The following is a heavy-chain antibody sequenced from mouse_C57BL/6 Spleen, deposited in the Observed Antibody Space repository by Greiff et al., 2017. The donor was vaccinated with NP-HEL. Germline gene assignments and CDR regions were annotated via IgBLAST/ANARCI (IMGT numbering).Heavy chain of an antibody. V-gene: IGHV1-64*01. Sequence: QVQLQQPGAELVKPGASVKLSCKASGYTFTSYWMHWVKQRPGQGLEWIGMIHPNSGSTNYNEKFKSKATLTVDKSSSTAYMQLSSLTSEDSAVYYCARNPDGYYWYFDVWGTGTTVTVSS. D-gene: IGHD2-3*01. CDR3: ARNPDGYYWYFDV. CDR2: IHPNSGST. J-gene: IGHJ1*03. CDR1: GYTFTSYW.